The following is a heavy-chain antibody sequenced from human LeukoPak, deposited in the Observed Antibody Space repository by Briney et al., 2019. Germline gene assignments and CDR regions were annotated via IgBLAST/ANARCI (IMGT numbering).Heavy chain of an antibody. CDR3: ARDSDYGDYVHYFDY. V-gene: IGHV4-59*01. D-gene: IGHD4-17*01. J-gene: IGHJ4*02. CDR2: IYYSGST. Sequence: SETLSLTCTVSGGSISSYYWSWIRQPPGKGLEWIGYIYYSGSTSYNPSLKSRVTISVDTSKNQFSLKLSSVTAADTAVYYCARDSDYGDYVHYFDYWGQGTLVTVSS. CDR1: GGSISSYY.